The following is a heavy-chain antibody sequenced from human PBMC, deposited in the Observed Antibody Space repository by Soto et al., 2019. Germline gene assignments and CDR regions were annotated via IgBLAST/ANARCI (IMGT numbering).Heavy chain of an antibody. J-gene: IGHJ5*02. CDR1: GFTFSSYA. D-gene: IGHD6-13*01. CDR3: ARGGGKQLPHKNWFDP. V-gene: IGHV3-30-3*01. Sequence: GGSLRLSCAASGFTFSSYAMHWVRQAPGKGLEWVAVISYDGSNKYYADSVKGRFTISRDNSKNTLYLQMNSLRAEDTAVYYCARGGGKQLPHKNWFDPWGQGTLVTVSS. CDR2: ISYDGSNK.